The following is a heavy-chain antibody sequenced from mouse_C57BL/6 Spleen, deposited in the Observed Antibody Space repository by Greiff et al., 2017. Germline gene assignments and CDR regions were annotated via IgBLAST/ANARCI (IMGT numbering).Heavy chain of an antibody. CDR2: IYPRSGNT. Sequence: QVHVKQSGAELARPGASVKLSCKASGYTFTSYGISWVKQRTGQGLEWIGEIYPRSGNTYYNEKFKGKATLTADKSSSTAYMELRSLTSEDSAVYFCARRYSNYEYYAMDYWGQGTSVTVSS. J-gene: IGHJ4*01. CDR3: ARRYSNYEYYAMDY. CDR1: GYTFTSYG. D-gene: IGHD2-5*01. V-gene: IGHV1-81*01.